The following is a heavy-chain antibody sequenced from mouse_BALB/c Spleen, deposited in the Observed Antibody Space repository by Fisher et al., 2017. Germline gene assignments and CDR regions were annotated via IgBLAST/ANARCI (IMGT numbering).Heavy chain of an antibody. V-gene: IGHV1-39*01. CDR3: ARGGDSYAMDY. Sequence: KFKGKATLTVDKSSSTAYMQLNSLTSEDSAVYYCARGGDSYAMDYWGQGTSVTVSS. J-gene: IGHJ4*01.